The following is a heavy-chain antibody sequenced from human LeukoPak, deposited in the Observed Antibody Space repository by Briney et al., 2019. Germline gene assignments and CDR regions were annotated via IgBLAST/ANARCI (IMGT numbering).Heavy chain of an antibody. D-gene: IGHD6-19*01. CDR2: ISGSGGST. CDR1: GFTFYTYA. CDR3: AKYTAYSTGWPSY. Sequence: GGSLRLSCAASGFTFYTYAMSWVRQAPGKGLEWVSTISGSGGSTYYADSVKGRFTISRDNSKNTLYLHLNSLRAEDTAVYYCAKYTAYSTGWPSYWGQGTLVTAS. V-gene: IGHV3-23*01. J-gene: IGHJ4*02.